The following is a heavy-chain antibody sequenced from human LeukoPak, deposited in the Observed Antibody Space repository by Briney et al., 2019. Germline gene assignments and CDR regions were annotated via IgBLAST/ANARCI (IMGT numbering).Heavy chain of an antibody. V-gene: IGHV3-74*01. J-gene: IGHJ4*02. CDR1: GFTFTSHW. CDR3: ARDLTRNTADY. CDR2: INIDGTTT. D-gene: IGHD1-14*01. Sequence: PGGSLRLSCVASGFTFTSHWMHWFRQAPGKGLVWVSRINIDGTTTGYADSVRGRFTISRDNAKSTLYLQMNGLRAEDTAVYYCARDLTRNTADYWGQGTLVTVSS.